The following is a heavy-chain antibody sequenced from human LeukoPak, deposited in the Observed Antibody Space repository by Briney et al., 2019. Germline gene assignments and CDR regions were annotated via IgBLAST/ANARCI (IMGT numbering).Heavy chain of an antibody. CDR2: IRYDGSNT. CDR1: GFIFSSYG. D-gene: IGHD3-22*01. J-gene: IGHJ4*02. Sequence: GGSLRLSCAASGFIFSSYGMHWVRQAPGKGLEWVAFIRYDGSNTYYADSVKGRFTISRDNSKNTLYLQMNSLRGEDTAVYYCARDLSHDSSGQQDYWGQGTLVTVSS. CDR3: ARDLSHDSSGQQDY. V-gene: IGHV3-30*02.